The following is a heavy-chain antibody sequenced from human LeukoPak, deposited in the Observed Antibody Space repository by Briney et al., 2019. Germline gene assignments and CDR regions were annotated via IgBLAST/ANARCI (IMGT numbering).Heavy chain of an antibody. CDR1: GFTLRSYS. V-gene: IGHV3-48*01. CDR2: ITSPSNTI. D-gene: IGHD2-8*01. CDR3: TRVMGRHCFDS. Sequence: PGGSPRLSCAASGFTLRSYSMNWVRQAPGKGLEWVSYITSPSNTIYYADSVKGRFTISRDNAKNSLYLQMNSLRLEDTAVYYCTRVMGRHCFDSWGQGTLVTVSS. J-gene: IGHJ5*01.